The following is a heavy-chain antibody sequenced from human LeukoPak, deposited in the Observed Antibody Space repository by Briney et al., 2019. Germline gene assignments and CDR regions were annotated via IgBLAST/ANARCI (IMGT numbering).Heavy chain of an antibody. J-gene: IGHJ4*02. CDR1: GFTFSSYS. D-gene: IGHD3-10*01. CDR2: ISSSSSYI. Sequence: GGSLRLSCAASGFTFSSYSMNWVRQAPGKGLEWVSSISSSSSYIYYADSVKGRFTISRDNSKNTLYLQMNSLRAEDTAVYYCAKASNYGSGSYYPRGVDYWGQGTLVTVSS. CDR3: AKASNYGSGSYYPRGVDY. V-gene: IGHV3-21*04.